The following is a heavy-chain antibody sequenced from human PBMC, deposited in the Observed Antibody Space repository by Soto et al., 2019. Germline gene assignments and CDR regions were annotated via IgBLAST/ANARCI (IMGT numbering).Heavy chain of an antibody. Sequence: SGPTRVNPTQTLTLTCTFSGFSLSTSGVGVGWIRQPPGKALEWLALIYWNDDKRYSPSLKSRLTITKDTSKNQVVLTMTNMDPADTATYYCAHSLGYCSGGSCYSNWFDPWGQGTLVTVSS. CDR2: IYWNDDK. CDR1: GFSLSTSGVG. CDR3: AHSLGYCSGGSCYSNWFDP. J-gene: IGHJ5*02. V-gene: IGHV2-5*01. D-gene: IGHD2-15*01.